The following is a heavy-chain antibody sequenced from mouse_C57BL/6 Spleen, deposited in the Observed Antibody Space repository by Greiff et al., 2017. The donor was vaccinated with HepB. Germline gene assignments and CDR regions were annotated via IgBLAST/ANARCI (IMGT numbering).Heavy chain of an antibody. D-gene: IGHD1-1*01. Sequence: QVQLQQPGAELVKPGASVKLSCKASGYTFTSYWMHWVKQRPGQGLEWIGMIHPNSGSTNYNEKFKSKATLTVDKSSSTAYMQLSSLTSEDSAVYYCASAPYGSSRRYFDVWGTGTTVTVSS. V-gene: IGHV1-64*01. CDR2: IHPNSGST. J-gene: IGHJ1*03. CDR3: ASAPYGSSRRYFDV. CDR1: GYTFTSYW.